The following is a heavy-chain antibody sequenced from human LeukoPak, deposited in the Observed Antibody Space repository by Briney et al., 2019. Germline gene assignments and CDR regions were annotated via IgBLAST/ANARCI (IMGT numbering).Heavy chain of an antibody. V-gene: IGHV4-38-2*02. J-gene: IGHJ3*02. D-gene: IGHD5-12*01. CDR2: IYHSGST. CDR3: ARVNWSGYDFRGAFDI. CDR1: GYSISSGYY. Sequence: SETLSLTCTVSGYSISSGYYWGWIRQPPGKGLEWIGSIYHSGSTYYNPSLKSRVTISVDTSKNQFSLKLSSVTAADTAVYYCARVNWSGYDFRGAFDIWGQGKTVTVSS.